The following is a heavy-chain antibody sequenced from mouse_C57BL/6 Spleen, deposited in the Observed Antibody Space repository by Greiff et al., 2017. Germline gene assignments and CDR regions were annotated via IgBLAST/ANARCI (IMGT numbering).Heavy chain of an antibody. CDR2: IYPGDGDT. J-gene: IGHJ2*01. D-gene: IGHD4-1*01. Sequence: VKLQESGAELVKPGASVKISCKASGYAFSSYWMNWVKQRPGKGLEWIGQIYPGDGDTNYNGKFKGKATLTADKSSSTAYMQLSSLTSEDSAVYFCATKRANWDEGYFDYWGQGTTLTVSS. CDR3: ATKRANWDEGYFDY. CDR1: GYAFSSYW. V-gene: IGHV1-80*01.